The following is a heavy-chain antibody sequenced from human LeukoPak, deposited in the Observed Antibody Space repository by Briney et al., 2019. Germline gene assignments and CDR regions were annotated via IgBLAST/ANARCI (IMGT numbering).Heavy chain of an antibody. J-gene: IGHJ5*02. CDR2: IIPIFGTA. Sequence: SVKVFCKASGYTFTGYFLHWVRQAPGQGLEWMGGIIPIFGTANYAQKVQGRVTITTDESTTTAYMELSSLRSEDTAVYYCARARSPSSGYLLMDHNWFDPWGQGTLVTVSS. CDR3: ARARSPSSGYLLMDHNWFDP. D-gene: IGHD3-22*01. CDR1: GYTFTGYF. V-gene: IGHV1-69*05.